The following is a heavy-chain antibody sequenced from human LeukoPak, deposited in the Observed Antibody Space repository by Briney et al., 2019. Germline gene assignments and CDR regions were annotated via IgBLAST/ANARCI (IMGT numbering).Heavy chain of an antibody. CDR3: GGYSYGYVGWFDP. V-gene: IGHV3-23*01. J-gene: IGHJ5*02. CDR2: ISGSGGST. Sequence: PGGSLRLSCAASGFTFSSYAMSWVRQAPGKGLEWVSAISGSGGSTYYADSVKGRFTISRDNSKNTLYLQMNSLRAEDAAVYYCGGYSYGYVGWFDPWGQGTLVTVSS. D-gene: IGHD5-18*01. CDR1: GFTFSSYA.